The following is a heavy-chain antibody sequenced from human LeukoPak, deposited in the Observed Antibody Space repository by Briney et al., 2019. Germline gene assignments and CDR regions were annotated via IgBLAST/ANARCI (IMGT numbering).Heavy chain of an antibody. D-gene: IGHD2-15*01. CDR1: GYTFLSYG. Sequence: ASVKVSCKASGYTFLSYGITWVRQAPGQGLEWMGWISPYNGETKYADKFQGRVTMTTDTPTTTADMELRSLRSEDTAVYYCARGLVVVAANDAFDIRGQGTMVTVSS. CDR2: ISPYNGET. V-gene: IGHV1-18*04. J-gene: IGHJ3*02. CDR3: ARGLVVVAANDAFDI.